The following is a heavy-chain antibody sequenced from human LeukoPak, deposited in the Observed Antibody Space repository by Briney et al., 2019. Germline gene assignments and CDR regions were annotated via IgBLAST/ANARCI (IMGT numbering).Heavy chain of an antibody. CDR3: ASAPVAVAGYYYYYGMDV. Sequence: GRSLRLSCAASGFTFSDYYMSWIRQAPGKGLEWVSYISSSSSYTNYADSVKGRFTISRDNAKNSLYLQMNSLRAEDTAVYYCASAPVAVAGYYYYYGMDVWGKGTTVTVSS. CDR1: GFTFSDYY. J-gene: IGHJ6*04. CDR2: ISSSSSYT. D-gene: IGHD6-19*01. V-gene: IGHV3-11*06.